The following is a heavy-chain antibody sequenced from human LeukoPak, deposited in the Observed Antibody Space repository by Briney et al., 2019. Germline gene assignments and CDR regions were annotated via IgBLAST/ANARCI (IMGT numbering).Heavy chain of an antibody. CDR2: ISAYNGNT. CDR3: ARDTILDY. CDR1: GYTFINHW. V-gene: IGHV1-18*04. Sequence: ASVKVSCKASGYTFINHWMHWVRQAPGQGLEWMGWISAYNGNTNYAQKLQGRVTMTTDTSTSTAYMELRSLRSDDTAVYYCARDTILDYWGQGTLVTVSS. J-gene: IGHJ4*02. D-gene: IGHD3-3*01.